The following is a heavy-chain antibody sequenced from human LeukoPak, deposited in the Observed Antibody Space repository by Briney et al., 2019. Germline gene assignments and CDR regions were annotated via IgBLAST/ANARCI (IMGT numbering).Heavy chain of an antibody. J-gene: IGHJ4*02. Sequence: GGSLRLSCAASGFTFSNYWMIWVRQAPGKGLEWVGNIKQDGSEKRYADSVKGRFTISRDNAKNFLYLQLNSLKAEDTAVYFCARDNAGSGWLYWGQGTLVTVVS. D-gene: IGHD6-19*01. CDR2: IKQDGSEK. CDR3: ARDNAGSGWLY. CDR1: GFTFSNYW. V-gene: IGHV3-7*05.